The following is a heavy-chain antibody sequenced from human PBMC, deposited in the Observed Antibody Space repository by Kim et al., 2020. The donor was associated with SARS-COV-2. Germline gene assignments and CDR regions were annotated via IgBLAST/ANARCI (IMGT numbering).Heavy chain of an antibody. V-gene: IGHV3-30*12. J-gene: IGHJ4*02. CDR1: GFTFRSHA. CDR3: VKGGGYSHDFPLDY. D-gene: IGHD5-18*01. Sequence: GGSLRLSCEGSGFTFRSHALHWVRQAPGKGLEWLTVISYDGTNKYYADSVKGRFTISRDDSRKTLFLEVDSLRAEDTAMYYCVKGGGYSHDFPLDYWGRGTLVTVST. CDR2: ISYDGTNK.